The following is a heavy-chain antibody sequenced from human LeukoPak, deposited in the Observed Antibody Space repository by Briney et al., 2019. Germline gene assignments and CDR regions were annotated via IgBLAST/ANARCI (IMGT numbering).Heavy chain of an antibody. CDR1: GGSISSGGYS. CDR2: IYHSGST. CDR3: ARARYSSSWHFDY. D-gene: IGHD6-13*01. V-gene: IGHV4-30-2*01. J-gene: IGHJ4*02. Sequence: SETLSLTCTVSGGSISSGGYSWSWIRQPRGKGLEWIGYIYHSGSTYYNPSLKSRVTISVDRSKNQFSLKLSSVTAADTAVYYCARARYSSSWHFDYWGQGTLVTVSS.